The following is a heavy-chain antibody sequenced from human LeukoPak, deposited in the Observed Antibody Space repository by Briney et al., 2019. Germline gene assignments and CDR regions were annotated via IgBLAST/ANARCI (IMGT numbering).Heavy chain of an antibody. CDR2: ISAYTGIT. CDR3: ARDLIYTTSWYDH. Sequence: ASVKVSCKASGYTFTSHGISWVRQAPGQGLEWMGWISAYTGITSFAQKFQGRVTMTTDTSTSTAYMELRSLRLDDTAVYYCARDLIYTTSWYDHWGQGTLVTVSS. CDR1: GYTFTSHG. D-gene: IGHD1-26*01. V-gene: IGHV1-18*01. J-gene: IGHJ5*02.